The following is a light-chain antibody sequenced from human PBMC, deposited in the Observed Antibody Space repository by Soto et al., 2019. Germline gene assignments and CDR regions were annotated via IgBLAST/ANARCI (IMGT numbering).Light chain of an antibody. CDR2: AAS. J-gene: IGKJ1*01. Sequence: DIQMTQSPSSLSASVGDRVTITCRASQGISNYLAWYQQKPGKVPKLLIYAASTLQSGVPSRFSGSGSGTDVTITISSLQQEDVATYYCQKYNSAPRTFGQGTKVEIK. V-gene: IGKV1-27*01. CDR1: QGISNY. CDR3: QKYNSAPRT.